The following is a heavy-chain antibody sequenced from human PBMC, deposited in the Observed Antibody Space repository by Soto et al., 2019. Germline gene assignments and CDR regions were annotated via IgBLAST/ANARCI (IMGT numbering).Heavy chain of an antibody. D-gene: IGHD3-22*01. CDR2: IFYSGGT. Sequence: QVQLQESGPGLVKPSQTLSLTCDVSGVSVTTGGFYWSWIRQRPGKGLEWVGYIFYSGGTYYNPSLERRLTISLDTSKNQFSLNLSALTAADTAVYYCAGFTSDYDSGGYYRSHAFDIWGQGTMVIVSS. CDR3: AGFTSDYDSGGYYRSHAFDI. J-gene: IGHJ3*02. V-gene: IGHV4-31*11. CDR1: GVSVTTGGFY.